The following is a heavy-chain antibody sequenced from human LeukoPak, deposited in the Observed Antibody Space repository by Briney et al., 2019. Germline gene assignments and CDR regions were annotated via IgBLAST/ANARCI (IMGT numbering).Heavy chain of an antibody. CDR1: GGSFSRYY. D-gene: IGHD6-13*01. V-gene: IGHV4-34*01. Sequence: SETLSLTCAVYGGSFSRYYWSWIRQPPGKGLEWIGEINHSGSTNYNPSLKSRVTISVDTSKNQFSLKLSSVTAADTAVYYCAPRGIAAAGTNNWFDPWGQGTLVTVSS. CDR3: APRGIAAAGTNNWFDP. CDR2: INHSGST. J-gene: IGHJ5*02.